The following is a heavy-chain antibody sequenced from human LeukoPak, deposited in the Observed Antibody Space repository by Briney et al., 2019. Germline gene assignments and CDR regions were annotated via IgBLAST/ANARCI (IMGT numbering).Heavy chain of an antibody. J-gene: IGHJ3*02. CDR2: ISGSGGNT. CDR3: ASLLGAHDAFDI. Sequence: PGGSLRLSCAASGFTFSSYAMSWVRQSPGKGLEWVSAISGSGGNTYSADSVKGRCTISRDNSLQTLFLHMNSLRAEDTAVYYCASLLGAHDAFDIWGQGTMVTVSS. V-gene: IGHV3-23*01. CDR1: GFTFSSYA. D-gene: IGHD3-16*01.